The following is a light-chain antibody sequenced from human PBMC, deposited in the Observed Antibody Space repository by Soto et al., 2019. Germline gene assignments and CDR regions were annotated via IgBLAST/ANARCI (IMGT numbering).Light chain of an antibody. Sequence: EIVMTQSPATLSVSPVERATLSCRSSQSVSSNVAWYQQIPGQTPRLLIYGASTRATGVPVRFSGSASGTEFTLTISGLQSEDFAVYYCHQYDDGPYTFGQGTKVDIK. CDR1: QSVSSN. V-gene: IGKV3-15*01. CDR2: GAS. CDR3: HQYDDGPYT. J-gene: IGKJ2*01.